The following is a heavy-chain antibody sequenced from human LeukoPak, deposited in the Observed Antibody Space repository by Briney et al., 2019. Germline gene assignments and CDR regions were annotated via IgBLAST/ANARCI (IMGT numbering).Heavy chain of an antibody. CDR1: GGSISRGSYY. J-gene: IGHJ4*02. CDR3: ASGLDGYRTGFDY. Sequence: SETLSLTCTVSGGSISRGSYYWSWIRQPAGKGLEWIGRIYTSGSTNYNPSLKSRVTISVDTSKNQFSLKLSSVTAADTAVYYCASGLDGYRTGFDYWGQGTLVTVSS. D-gene: IGHD5-24*01. CDR2: IYTSGST. V-gene: IGHV4-61*02.